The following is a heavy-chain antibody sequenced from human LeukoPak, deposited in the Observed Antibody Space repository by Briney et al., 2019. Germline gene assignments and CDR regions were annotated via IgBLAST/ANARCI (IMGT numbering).Heavy chain of an antibody. J-gene: IGHJ4*02. CDR2: ISSSSSFI. V-gene: IGHV3-21*03. D-gene: IGHD1-1*01. CDR3: TRDPVEPRIDDY. CDR1: GFTFSDYS. Sequence: GGSLRLSCAASGFTFSDYSMNWVRQAPGKGLEWVSSISSSSSFIYYADSVKGRFTISRDNAKNSLYLQMNSLRAEDTAVYYCTRDPVEPRIDDYWGQGTLVTVSS.